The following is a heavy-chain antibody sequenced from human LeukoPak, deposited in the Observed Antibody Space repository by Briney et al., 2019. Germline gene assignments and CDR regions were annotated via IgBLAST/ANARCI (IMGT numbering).Heavy chain of an antibody. CDR1: GFTFSDFA. Sequence: GGSLRLSCAASGFTFSDFAMIWVRQPPGKGLEWVSSTFQGGGEIHYADSVRGRFTISRDNAKNTLYLQMNSLRAEDTAEYYCAKEQRDWNYGVFDYWGQGTQVTVSS. CDR2: TFQGGGEI. V-gene: IGHV3-23*01. CDR3: AKEQRDWNYGVFDY. J-gene: IGHJ4*02. D-gene: IGHD1-7*01.